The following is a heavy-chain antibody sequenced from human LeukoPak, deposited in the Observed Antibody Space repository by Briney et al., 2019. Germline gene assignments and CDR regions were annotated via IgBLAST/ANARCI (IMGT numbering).Heavy chain of an antibody. CDR2: TYYRSKWYD. J-gene: IGHJ2*01. V-gene: IGHV6-1*01. CDR3: ARGGRGGTVWYFNL. Sequence: SQTLSLTCAISGASVSSNSAAWNWIRQSPSRGLEWLGRTYYRSKWYDDYAVSVKSRITINPDTSKNQFSLQLNSVTPEDTAVYYCARGGRGGTVWYFNLWGRGTLATVSS. CDR1: GASVSSNSAA. D-gene: IGHD3-16*01.